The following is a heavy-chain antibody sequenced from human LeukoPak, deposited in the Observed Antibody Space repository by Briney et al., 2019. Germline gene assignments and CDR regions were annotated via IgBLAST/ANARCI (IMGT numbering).Heavy chain of an antibody. Sequence: SETLSLTCAVYGGSFSGYYWSWIRQPPGKGLEWIGEINHSGSTNYNPSLKSRVTISVDTSKNQFSPKLSSVTAADTAVYYCARVRSGAYCSSTSCPIFDYWGQGTLVTVSS. V-gene: IGHV4-34*01. J-gene: IGHJ4*02. CDR1: GGSFSGYY. CDR3: ARVRSGAYCSSTSCPIFDY. D-gene: IGHD2-2*01. CDR2: INHSGST.